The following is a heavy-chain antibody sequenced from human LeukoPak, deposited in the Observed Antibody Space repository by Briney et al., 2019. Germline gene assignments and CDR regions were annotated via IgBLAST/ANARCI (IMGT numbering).Heavy chain of an antibody. D-gene: IGHD3-22*01. CDR1: GGSFSGYY. Sequence: PSETLSLTCAVYGGSFSGYYWSWIRQPPGKGLEWIGEINHSGSTNYNPSLKSRVTVSVDTSKNQFSLKLSSVTAADTAVYYCARVSSDSSGYYYGSFDYWGQGTLVTVSS. J-gene: IGHJ4*02. CDR3: ARVSSDSSGYYYGSFDY. CDR2: INHSGST. V-gene: IGHV4-34*01.